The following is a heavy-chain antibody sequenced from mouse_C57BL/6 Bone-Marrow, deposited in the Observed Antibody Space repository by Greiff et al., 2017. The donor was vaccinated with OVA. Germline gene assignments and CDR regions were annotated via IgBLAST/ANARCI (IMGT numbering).Heavy chain of an antibody. D-gene: IGHD3-2*02. CDR3: TTRLDSSGGCAY. CDR2: IDPENGDT. Sequence: VQLQQSGAELVRPGASVKLSCTASGFNIKDDYMHWVKQRPEQGLEWIGWIDPENGDTEYASKFQGKATITADTSSNTAYLQLSSLTSEDTAVYYCTTRLDSSGGCAYWGQGTLVTVSA. CDR1: GFNIKDDY. V-gene: IGHV14-4*01. J-gene: IGHJ3*01.